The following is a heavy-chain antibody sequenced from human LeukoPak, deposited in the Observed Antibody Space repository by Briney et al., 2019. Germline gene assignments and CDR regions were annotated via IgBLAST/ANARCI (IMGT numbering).Heavy chain of an antibody. CDR3: ARDEADAIRDSYYYYGMDV. Sequence: SVKVSCKASGGTFSSYAISWVRQAPGQGLAWMGRIIPILGIANYAQKFQGRVTITADKSTSTAYMELSSLRSEDTAVYYCARDEADAIRDSYYYYGMDVWGQGTTVTVSS. CDR2: IIPILGIA. D-gene: IGHD5-12*01. CDR1: GGTFSSYA. V-gene: IGHV1-69*04. J-gene: IGHJ6*02.